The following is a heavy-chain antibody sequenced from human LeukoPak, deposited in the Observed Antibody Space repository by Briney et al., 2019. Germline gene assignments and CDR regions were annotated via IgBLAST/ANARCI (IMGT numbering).Heavy chain of an antibody. CDR2: ISSGRTI. V-gene: IGHV3-48*03. CDR1: GFTFSSYE. J-gene: IGHJ3*02. Sequence: PGGSLRLSCAASGFTFSSYEMNWVRQAPGKGLEWVSYISSGRTIYYADSVKGRFTISRDKAKNSLYLQMNSLRAEDTAVYYCARLYSSSSGKAFDIWGQGTMVTVSS. CDR3: ARLYSSSSGKAFDI. D-gene: IGHD6-6*01.